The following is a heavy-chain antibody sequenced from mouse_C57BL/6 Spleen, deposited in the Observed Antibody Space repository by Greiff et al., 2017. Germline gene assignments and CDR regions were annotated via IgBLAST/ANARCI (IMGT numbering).Heavy chain of an antibody. Sequence: VKVVESGAELARPGASVKLSCKASGYTFTSYGISWVKQRTGQGLEWIGEIYPRSGNTYYNEKFKGKATLTADKSSSTAYMELRSLTSEDSAVYFCANYYGSSPLYAMDYWGQGTSVTVSS. CDR1: GYTFTSYG. J-gene: IGHJ4*01. V-gene: IGHV1-81*01. CDR3: ANYYGSSPLYAMDY. CDR2: IYPRSGNT. D-gene: IGHD1-1*01.